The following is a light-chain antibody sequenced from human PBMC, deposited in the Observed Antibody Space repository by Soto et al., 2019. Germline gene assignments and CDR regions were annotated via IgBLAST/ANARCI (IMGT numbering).Light chain of an antibody. J-gene: IGKJ1*01. CDR3: QHYNSYSEA. CDR2: GAS. V-gene: IGKV1-5*01. CDR1: QNLVYSDG. Sequence: MTQAPLSLPVTVGEPAAISCRSSQNLVYSDGNTYLNWYQQKPGKPPKVLIYGASNLQSGVPSRFSGSGSGTEFTLTISSLQPDDFATYYCQHYNSYSEAFGQGTKVDIK.